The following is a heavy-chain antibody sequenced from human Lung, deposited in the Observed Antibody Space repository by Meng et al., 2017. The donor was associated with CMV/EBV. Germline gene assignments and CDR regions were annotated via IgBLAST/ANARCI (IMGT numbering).Heavy chain of an antibody. Sequence: SCKASGYTFTGYYLHWVRQAPGQGLEWMGWINPNSGGTNYAQKFQGRVTMTRDTSISTAYMELSRLRSDDTAVYYCARDLEWFPPTYWGQGTLVTVSS. CDR1: GYTFTGYY. D-gene: IGHD3-3*01. CDR2: INPNSGGT. J-gene: IGHJ4*02. CDR3: ARDLEWFPPTY. V-gene: IGHV1-2*02.